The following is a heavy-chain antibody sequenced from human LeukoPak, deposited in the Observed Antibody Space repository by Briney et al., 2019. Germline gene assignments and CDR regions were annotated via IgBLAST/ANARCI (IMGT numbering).Heavy chain of an antibody. D-gene: IGHD3-10*01. J-gene: IGHJ4*02. CDR1: GGSISSSY. CDR3: ARLTFYGSGSYEYYFDY. Sequence: SETLSLTCTVSGGSISSSYWTWIRQPPGKGLEWLGYIYYSGSTNYNPSLKSRVTISLDTSKNQFSLKLSSVTAADTAVYYCARLTFYGSGSYEYYFDYWGQGTLVTVSS. CDR2: IYYSGST. V-gene: IGHV4-59*08.